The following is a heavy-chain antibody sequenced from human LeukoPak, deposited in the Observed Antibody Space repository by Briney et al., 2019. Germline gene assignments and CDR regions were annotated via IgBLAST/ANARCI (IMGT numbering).Heavy chain of an antibody. CDR1: GYTFTSYD. J-gene: IGHJ4*02. CDR3: ARGHSSGYYTGPLDY. Sequence: ASVKVSCKASGYTFTSYDMSWVRQAPGQGLEWMAIINPSGGSTSYAQKFQGRVTMTRDTSASTVYMELYSLRSEDTAVYYCARGHSSGYYTGPLDYWGQGTLVTVSS. D-gene: IGHD3-22*01. CDR2: INPSGGST. V-gene: IGHV1-46*01.